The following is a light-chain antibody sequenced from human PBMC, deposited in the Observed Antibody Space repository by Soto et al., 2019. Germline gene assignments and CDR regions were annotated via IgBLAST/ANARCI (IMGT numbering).Light chain of an antibody. CDR2: KAS. CDR3: QHYNSYSEA. Sequence: DIQMTHSPSTLSGSVGSRFNITCRASQTISSWLAWYQQKPGKAPKLLIYKASTLKSGVPSRFSGSGSGTEFTLTISSLQPDDFATYYCQHYNSYSEAFGQGTKVDIK. CDR1: QTISSW. V-gene: IGKV1-5*03. J-gene: IGKJ1*01.